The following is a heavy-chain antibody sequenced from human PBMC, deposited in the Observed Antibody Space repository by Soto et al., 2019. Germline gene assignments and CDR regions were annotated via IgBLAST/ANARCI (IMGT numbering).Heavy chain of an antibody. V-gene: IGHV1-24*01. Sequence: GASVKVSCKVSGYTLTELSMHWVRQAPGKGLEWMGGFDPEDGETIYAQKFQGRVTMTEDTSTGTAYMELSSLRSEDTAVYYCATDQVSVTSPARGYHGMDVWGQGTTVTVSS. D-gene: IGHD4-4*01. CDR3: ATDQVSVTSPARGYHGMDV. CDR2: FDPEDGET. CDR1: GYTLTELS. J-gene: IGHJ6*02.